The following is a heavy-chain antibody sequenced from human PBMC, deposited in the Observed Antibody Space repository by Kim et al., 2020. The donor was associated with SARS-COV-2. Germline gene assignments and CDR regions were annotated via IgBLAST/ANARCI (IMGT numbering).Heavy chain of an antibody. CDR3: ARLRYYYDSSGYPQMPYFWFDP. Sequence: SETLSLTCTVSGGSISSSSYYWGWIRQPPGKGLEWIGSIYYSGSTYYNPSLKSRVTISVDTSKNQFSLKLSSVTAADTAVYYCARLRYYYDSSGYPQMPYFWFDPWGQGTLVTVSS. J-gene: IGHJ5*02. CDR2: IYYSGST. CDR1: GGSISSSSYY. V-gene: IGHV4-39*01. D-gene: IGHD3-22*01.